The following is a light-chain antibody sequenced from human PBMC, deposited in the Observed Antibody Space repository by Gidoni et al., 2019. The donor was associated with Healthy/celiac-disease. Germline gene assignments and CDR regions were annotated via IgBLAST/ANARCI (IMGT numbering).Light chain of an antibody. CDR2: AAS. CDR1: QGISNY. Sequence: DIQMTESPSSLSASVGDRVTITCRASQGISNYLAWYQQKPGKVPKLLIYAASTLPSGVPSRFRGSGSGTDFTLTISSLQPEDVAPYYCQKYNSAPQLTFGGWTKVEI. CDR3: QKYNSAPQLT. J-gene: IGKJ4*01. V-gene: IGKV1-27*01.